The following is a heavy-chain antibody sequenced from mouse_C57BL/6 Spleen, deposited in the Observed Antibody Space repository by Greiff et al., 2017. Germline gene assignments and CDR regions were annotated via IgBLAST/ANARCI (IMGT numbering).Heavy chain of an antibody. V-gene: IGHV14-2*01. CDR3: ASPYDYDVGAYYFDY. Sequence: VQLQQPGAELVKPGASVKLSCTASGFNIKDYYMHWVKQRTEQGLEWIGRIDPEDGETKYAPKFQGKATITVDTSSNTAYLQLSSLTSEDAAVSYCASPYDYDVGAYYFDYWGQGTTLTVSS. CDR2: IDPEDGET. D-gene: IGHD2-4*01. CDR1: GFNIKDYY. J-gene: IGHJ2*01.